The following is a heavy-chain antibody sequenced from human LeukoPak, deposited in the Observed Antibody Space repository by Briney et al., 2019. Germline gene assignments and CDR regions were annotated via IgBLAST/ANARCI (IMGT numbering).Heavy chain of an antibody. Sequence: GASVKVSCKASGGTFLSHTFSWVRQAPGQGLEWMGKITPVIDTANYAQTFQGRVSLYADKSTTTVYMDLSGLRPDDTAVYYCARVNLRGSNYNWFDPWGQGTRVTVSS. CDR2: ITPVIDTA. J-gene: IGHJ5*02. CDR3: ARVNLRGSNYNWFDP. D-gene: IGHD3-10*01. CDR1: GGTFLSHT. V-gene: IGHV1-69*08.